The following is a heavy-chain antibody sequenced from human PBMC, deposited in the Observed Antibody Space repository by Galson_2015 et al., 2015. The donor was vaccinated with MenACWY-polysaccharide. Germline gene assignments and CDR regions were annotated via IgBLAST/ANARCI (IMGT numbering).Heavy chain of an antibody. D-gene: IGHD3-10*01. CDR1: GFTFSNFW. CDR3: ARERWVRGVFFDQ. J-gene: IGHJ4*02. Sequence: SLRLSRAASGFTFSNFWMSWVRQAPGKELEWVASIKQDGSEKYLVDSVKGRFTISRDDAENSLFLQMNSLRAEDTAVYYCARERWVRGVFFDQWGQGTLVTVSS. CDR2: IKQDGSEK. V-gene: IGHV3-7*01.